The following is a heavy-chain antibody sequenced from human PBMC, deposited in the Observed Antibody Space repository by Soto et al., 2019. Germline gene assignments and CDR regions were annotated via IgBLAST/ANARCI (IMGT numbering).Heavy chain of an antibody. D-gene: IGHD3-3*02. Sequence: PSETLSLTCAVYGGSFSTYYWNWIRQPPGKGLEWIGEINHSGNTQYNPSLKSRVTMSLDTSKNQFSLKLSSVTAADTAVYYCASRYIFVAAYYFDYWGQGTLVTVSS. V-gene: IGHV4-34*01. CDR2: INHSGNT. CDR1: GGSFSTYY. J-gene: IGHJ4*02. CDR3: ASRYIFVAAYYFDY.